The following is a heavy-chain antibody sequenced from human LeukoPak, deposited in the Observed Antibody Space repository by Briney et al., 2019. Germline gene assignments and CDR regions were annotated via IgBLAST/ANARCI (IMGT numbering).Heavy chain of an antibody. CDR2: INWNGDST. V-gene: IGHV3-20*04. CDR1: GFTFDDYG. CDR3: AREAGYSYNFYFVY. Sequence: GGSLRLSCAASGFTFDDYGMSWVRQAPGKGLEWVSGINWNGDSTGYADSVKGRFTISRDNARNSLYLQMDSLRAEDTALYYCAREAGYSYNFYFVYWGQGTLGTVSS. J-gene: IGHJ4*02. D-gene: IGHD5-18*01.